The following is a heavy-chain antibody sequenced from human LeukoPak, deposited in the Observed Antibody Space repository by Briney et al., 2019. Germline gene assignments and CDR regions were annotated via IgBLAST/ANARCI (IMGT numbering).Heavy chain of an antibody. CDR2: IWYDGSKT. CDR1: GFTFSSYS. J-gene: IGHJ4*02. D-gene: IGHD2-2*01. V-gene: IGHV3-33*08. Sequence: GGSLRLSCAASGFTFSSYSINWVRQAPGKGLEWVAAIWYDGSKTSYTDSVKGRFTVSRDIPKNTVYLQMNGLKAEDTAVYYCARDDCSTTPCYAYWGQGTLVTVSS. CDR3: ARDDCSTTPCYAY.